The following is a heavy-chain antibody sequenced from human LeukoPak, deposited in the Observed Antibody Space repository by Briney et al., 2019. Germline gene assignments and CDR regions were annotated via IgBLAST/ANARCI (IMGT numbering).Heavy chain of an antibody. D-gene: IGHD6-13*01. Sequence: GGSLRLSCAASGFTFSSYGMSWVRQAPGKGLEWVSAISGSGGSTYYADSVKGRFTISRDNSKNTLYLQMNSLRAEDTGVYYCAKALLRIAEGGTEYWGQGTLVTVSS. CDR1: GFTFSSYG. J-gene: IGHJ4*02. CDR2: ISGSGGST. CDR3: AKALLRIAEGGTEY. V-gene: IGHV3-23*01.